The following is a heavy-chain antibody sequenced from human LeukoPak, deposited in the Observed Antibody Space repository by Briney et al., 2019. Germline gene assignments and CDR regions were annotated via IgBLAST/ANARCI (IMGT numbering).Heavy chain of an antibody. CDR3: TTDVNYYGSGSYKDGYYYYYMDV. CDR1: GFTFSNAW. D-gene: IGHD3-10*01. J-gene: IGHJ6*03. CDR2: IKSKTDGGTT. V-gene: IGHV3-15*01. Sequence: PGGSLRLSCAASGFTFSNAWMSWVRQAPGKGLEWVGRIKSKTDGGTTDYAAPVKGRFTISRDDSKNTLYLQMNSLKTEDTAVYYCTTDVNYYGSGSYKDGYYYYYMDVWGKGTTVTISS.